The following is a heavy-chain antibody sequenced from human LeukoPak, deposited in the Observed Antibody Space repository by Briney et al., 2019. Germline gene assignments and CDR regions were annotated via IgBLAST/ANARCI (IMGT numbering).Heavy chain of an antibody. J-gene: IGHJ6*02. V-gene: IGHV1-18*01. CDR1: GYTFTSYG. Sequence: ASVKVSCKASGYTFTSYGISWVRQAPGQGLEWMGWISAYNGNTNYAQKLQGRVTMTTDTSTSTAYMELRSLGSDDTAVYYCARDQIVVVPGDSSSSDYYYYYGMDVWGQGTTVTVSS. CDR3: ARDQIVVVPGDSSSSDYYYYYGMDV. CDR2: ISAYNGNT. D-gene: IGHD2-2*01.